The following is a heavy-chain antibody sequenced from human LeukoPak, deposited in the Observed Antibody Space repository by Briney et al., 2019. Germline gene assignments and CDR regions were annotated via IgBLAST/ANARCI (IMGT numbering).Heavy chain of an antibody. CDR2: ISSTGSTI. J-gene: IGHJ4*02. D-gene: IGHD5-18*01. V-gene: IGHV3-11*01. CDR1: GFTFSDYY. CDR3: ALVRGYSYDYGGVAVTSLDY. Sequence: PGGSLRLSCAASGFTFSDYYMSWIRQAPGKGLEWVSYISSTGSTIYYADSVKGRFTISRDNAKNSLYLQMNSLRAEDTAVYYCALVRGYSYDYGGVAVTSLDYWAQGTLVTVSS.